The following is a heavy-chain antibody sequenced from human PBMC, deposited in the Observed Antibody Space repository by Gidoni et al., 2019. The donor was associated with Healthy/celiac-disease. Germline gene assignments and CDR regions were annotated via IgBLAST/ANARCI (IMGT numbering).Heavy chain of an antibody. J-gene: IGHJ5*02. Sequence: QVQLQESGPGLVKPSETLSLTCTVSGGSISSYYWSCIRQSPGKGLAWIGYIYYSGSTNYNPSHKSRVTISVDTSKSQFSLKLSSVTAADTAVYYCARVLRSGYSPPMYNWFDPWGQGTLVTVSS. CDR3: ARVLRSGYSPPMYNWFDP. CDR1: GGSISSYY. CDR2: IYYSGST. V-gene: IGHV4-59*01. D-gene: IGHD3-3*01.